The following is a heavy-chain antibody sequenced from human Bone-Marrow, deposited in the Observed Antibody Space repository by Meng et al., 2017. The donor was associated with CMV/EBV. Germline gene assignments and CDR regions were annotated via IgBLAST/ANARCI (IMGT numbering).Heavy chain of an antibody. V-gene: IGHV1-8*03. Sequence: ASVKVSCKASGYDFDGYDINWVRQAAGQGLEWMGWMNPYSGNTGYAQKFQARVTFTRDTSINTAYMELTSLRSEDTAVYYCTRNWRKGKGWFDPWGQGTRATVPS. CDR1: GYDFDGYD. CDR3: TRNWRKGKGWFDP. D-gene: IGHD1-1*01. CDR2: MNPYSGNT. J-gene: IGHJ5*02.